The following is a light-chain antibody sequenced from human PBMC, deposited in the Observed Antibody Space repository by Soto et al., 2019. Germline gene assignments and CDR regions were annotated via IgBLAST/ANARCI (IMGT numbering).Light chain of an antibody. CDR3: QQANSFPIT. CDR1: QGIGIS. CDR2: AAS. J-gene: IGKJ5*01. V-gene: IGKV1-12*01. Sequence: DIQMTQSPSSVSASVGDRVTITCRASQGIGISLAWYQQKPGKAPKVLICAASSVQSGVSSRFSGSGSGTNFTLTITSLQPEDFGTYYCQQANSFPITFGQGTRLEI.